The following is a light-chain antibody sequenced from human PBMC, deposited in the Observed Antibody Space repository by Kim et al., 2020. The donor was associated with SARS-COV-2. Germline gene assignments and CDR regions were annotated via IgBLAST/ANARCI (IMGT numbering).Light chain of an antibody. J-gene: IGKJ1*01. Sequence: SPGESATLSCRASQSVTSNYLAWYQHKPGQAPRLLIYGASSRATGIPDRFSGSGSGTDFTLTITRLEPEDFAVYYCHQYVGSPWTFGQGTKVDIK. CDR3: HQYVGSPWT. CDR2: GAS. CDR1: QSVTSNY. V-gene: IGKV3-20*01.